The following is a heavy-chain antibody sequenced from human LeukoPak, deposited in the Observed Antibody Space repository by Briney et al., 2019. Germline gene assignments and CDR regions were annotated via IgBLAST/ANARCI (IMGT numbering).Heavy chain of an antibody. D-gene: IGHD2-2*01. CDR2: IIPIFGTA. J-gene: IGHJ4*02. Sequence: SVKVSCKASGGTFSSYAVSWVRQAPGQGLEWMGGIIPIFGTANYAQKFQGRVTITADESTSTAYMELSSLRSEDTAVYYCAVYCSSTSCYLDYWGQGTLVTVSS. V-gene: IGHV1-69*13. CDR3: AVYCSSTSCYLDY. CDR1: GGTFSSYA.